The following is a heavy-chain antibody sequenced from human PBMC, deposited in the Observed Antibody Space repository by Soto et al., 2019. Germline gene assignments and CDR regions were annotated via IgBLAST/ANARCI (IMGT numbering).Heavy chain of an antibody. CDR2: ISYDGSNK. J-gene: IGHJ3*02. Sequence: PGGSLRLSCAASGFTFSSYAMHWVRKAPGKGLEWVAVISYDGSNKYYADSVKGRFTISRDNSKNTLYLQMNSLRAEDTAVYYCARGVGYSYGYGYAFDIWGQGTMVTVSS. CDR3: ARGVGYSYGYGYAFDI. CDR1: GFTFSSYA. D-gene: IGHD5-18*01. V-gene: IGHV3-30-3*01.